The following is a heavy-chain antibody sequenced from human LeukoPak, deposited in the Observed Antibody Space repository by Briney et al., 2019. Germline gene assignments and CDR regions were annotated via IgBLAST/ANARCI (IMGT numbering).Heavy chain of an antibody. D-gene: IGHD6-13*01. CDR2: INQDGSHK. J-gene: IGHJ4*02. Sequence: GASLRLSCAASGFTFSRYWMSWVRQVPGKGLEWVANINQDGSHKYYVDSVKGRFTISRDNAKNSLYLQMNSLRAEDTAVYYCASFIAAAGNLGFDYWGQGTLVTVSS. CDR1: GFTFSRYW. CDR3: ASFIAAAGNLGFDY. V-gene: IGHV3-7*01.